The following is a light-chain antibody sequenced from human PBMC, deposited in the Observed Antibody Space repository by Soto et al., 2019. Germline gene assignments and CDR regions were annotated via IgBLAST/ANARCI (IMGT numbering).Light chain of an antibody. V-gene: IGKV3-15*01. CDR2: GAS. CDR3: QQYYRWPRT. J-gene: IGKJ1*01. CDR1: QSISSS. Sequence: EIVMTQSPATLSVSPGERVTLSCRASQSISSSFAWYQQKPGQAPRLLFYGASTRATGIPARFSGSGSGTEFTLTINSLQSEDFAVYYCQQYYRWPRTFGQGTKVEIK.